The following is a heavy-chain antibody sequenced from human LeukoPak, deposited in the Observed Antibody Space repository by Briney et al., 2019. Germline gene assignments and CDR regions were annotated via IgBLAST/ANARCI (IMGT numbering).Heavy chain of an antibody. J-gene: IGHJ4*02. CDR1: GFTFTSYA. D-gene: IGHD6-6*01. CDR3: AKDIPRWSIAGELDY. CDR2: VSWDSGNA. Sequence: GGSLRLSCAASGFTFTSYAMSWVRQAPGKGLEWVSGVSWDSGNAGYADSVKGRFTISRDNAKNSLYLQMNSLRPEDTALYYCAKDIPRWSIAGELDYWGQGTLVTVSS. V-gene: IGHV3-9*01.